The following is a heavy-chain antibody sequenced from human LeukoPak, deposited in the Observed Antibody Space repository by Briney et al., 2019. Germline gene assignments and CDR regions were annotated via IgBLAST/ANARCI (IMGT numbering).Heavy chain of an antibody. V-gene: IGHV4-59*01. CDR2: NYHGGGT. D-gene: IGHD3-10*01. CDR3: ARVGTYYRSLDS. Sequence: SETLSLTCTVSGGSINDASWNWIRKPPGQGLEWIGYNYHGGGTNYNPSLKSRVTISLDTSKNQFSLKLSSVTAADTAVYYCARVGTYYRSLDSWGQGTLVTVSS. J-gene: IGHJ4*02. CDR1: GGSINDAS.